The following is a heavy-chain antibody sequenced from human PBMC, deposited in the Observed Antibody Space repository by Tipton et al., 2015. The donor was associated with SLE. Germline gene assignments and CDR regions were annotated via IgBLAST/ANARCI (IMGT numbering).Heavy chain of an antibody. CDR2: INPGGGGT. CDR3: AREAPNTCYFDS. J-gene: IGHJ4*02. Sequence: QSGAEVKKPGASVKVSCKSSGYTFTAYYMHWVRQAPGQGLEWMGIINPGGGGTNYAQKFQGRVTMAMDTSTTTVYMELNSLRSDDTAVYYCAREAPNTCYFDSWSQGTLVTVSS. V-gene: IGHV1-46*01. CDR1: GYTFTAYY. D-gene: IGHD2-8*01.